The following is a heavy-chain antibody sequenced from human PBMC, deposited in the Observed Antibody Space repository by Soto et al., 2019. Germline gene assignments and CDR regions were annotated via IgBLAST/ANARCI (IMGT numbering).Heavy chain of an antibody. V-gene: IGHV1-69*06. CDR2: IIPIFGTA. D-gene: IGHD1-20*01. CDR1: GGTFSSYA. Sequence: QVQLVQSGAEVKKPGSSVKVSCKASGGTFSSYAISWVRQAPGQGLEWMGGIIPIFGTANYAQKFQGRVTITADKATSTAYMELSSLRSEDTAVYYCARNGITGTTEGNAFDIWGQGTMVTVSS. CDR3: ARNGITGTTEGNAFDI. J-gene: IGHJ3*02.